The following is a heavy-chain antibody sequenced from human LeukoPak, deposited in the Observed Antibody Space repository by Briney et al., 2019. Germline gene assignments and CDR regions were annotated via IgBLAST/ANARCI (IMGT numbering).Heavy chain of an antibody. Sequence: GGSLRLSCAASGFTFSNYWMNWVRQAPGKGLEWVANIKQDGSDKYHVDSVKGRFTISRDNAKNSLYLQMNSLRAEDTAVYYCAREKGNYDGYYNYYMDVWGKGTTVTVSS. J-gene: IGHJ6*03. CDR3: AREKGNYDGYYNYYMDV. CDR2: IKQDGSDK. D-gene: IGHD4-11*01. V-gene: IGHV3-7*01. CDR1: GFTFSNYW.